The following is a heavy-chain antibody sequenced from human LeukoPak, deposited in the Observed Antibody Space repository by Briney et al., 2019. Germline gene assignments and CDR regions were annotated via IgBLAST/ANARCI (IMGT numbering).Heavy chain of an antibody. CDR3: ARVLVRGSYYHPYFDY. CDR1: GYTFTSYY. V-gene: IGHV1-46*01. D-gene: IGHD1-26*01. CDR2: INPSGGST. Sequence: ATVTVSCMASGYTFTSYYMHWVRQAPGQGLEWMGIINPSGGSTSYAQKFQGRVTMTRDTSTSTVYMELSSLRSEDTAVYYCARVLVRGSYYHPYFDYWGQGTLVTVSS. J-gene: IGHJ4*02.